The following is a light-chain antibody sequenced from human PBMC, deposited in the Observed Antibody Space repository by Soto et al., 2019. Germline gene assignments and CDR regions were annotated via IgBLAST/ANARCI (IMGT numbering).Light chain of an antibody. CDR3: QHYGSSPT. CDR1: QSVTNNF. V-gene: IGKV3-20*01. CDR2: GAS. J-gene: IGKJ1*01. Sequence: EVVLTQSPGTLSLSPGDRATLSCRASQSVTNNFLAWYQHKPGQAPRLLIYGASKRATGIPDRFSGSGSGTDFTLTISRLEPEDFAVYYCQHYGSSPTFGQGTKVEIK.